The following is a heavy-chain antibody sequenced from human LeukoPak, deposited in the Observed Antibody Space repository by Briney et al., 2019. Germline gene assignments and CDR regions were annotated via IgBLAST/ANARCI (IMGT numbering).Heavy chain of an antibody. D-gene: IGHD6-19*01. Sequence: GGSVSLSCAASGFSFSTYAMSWVRQPPGEGLESLLFISSSGGSTYYADCVEGRSTISRQKSKNTLYLQVSSLRANDTAVYYCAKPGEQWLVYWYFDFWVRGTLVSVSS. V-gene: IGHV3-23*01. CDR2: ISSSGGST. CDR3: AKPGEQWLVYWYFDF. J-gene: IGHJ2*01. CDR1: GFSFSTYA.